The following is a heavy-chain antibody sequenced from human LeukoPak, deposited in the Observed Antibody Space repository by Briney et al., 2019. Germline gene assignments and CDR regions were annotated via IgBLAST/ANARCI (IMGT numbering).Heavy chain of an antibody. Sequence: GASVKVSCKASGYTFTSYGISWVRQAPGQGLEWMGWISAYNGNTNYAQRLQGRVTMTTDTSTSTAYMELRSLRSDDTAVYYCARVYCSSTSCYIDYWGQGTLVTVS. CDR1: GYTFTSYG. D-gene: IGHD2-2*02. J-gene: IGHJ4*02. V-gene: IGHV1-18*01. CDR3: ARVYCSSTSCYIDY. CDR2: ISAYNGNT.